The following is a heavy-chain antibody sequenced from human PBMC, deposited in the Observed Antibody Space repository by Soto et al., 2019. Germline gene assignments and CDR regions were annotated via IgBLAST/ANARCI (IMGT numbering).Heavy chain of an antibody. V-gene: IGHV1-69*18. Sequence: QVQLVQSGAEVKQPGSSVKVSCKASRGALSSYAITWVRQAPGQGLDWMGRVIPIYGTTNYEQKFQGRLSLTVDASKRRAYLELSGLRAEDTAVYFCASAGSREINLGAFDIVDQGKIVTVAS. CDR3: ASAGSREINLGAFDI. J-gene: IGHJ3*02. CDR2: VIPIYGTT. CDR1: RGALSSYA.